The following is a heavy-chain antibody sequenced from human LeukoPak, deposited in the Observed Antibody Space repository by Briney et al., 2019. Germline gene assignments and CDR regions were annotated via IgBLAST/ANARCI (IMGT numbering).Heavy chain of an antibody. CDR2: IKQDGSEK. CDR1: GFTFDDYG. Sequence: GGSLRLSCAASGFTFDDYGMSWVRQAPGKGLEWVANIKQDGSEKYYVDSVKGRFTISRDNAKNSLYLQMNSLRAEDTAVYYCARDSRVMYYYDSSGYYNFDYWGQGTLVTVSS. D-gene: IGHD3-22*01. V-gene: IGHV3-7*01. CDR3: ARDSRVMYYYDSSGYYNFDY. J-gene: IGHJ4*02.